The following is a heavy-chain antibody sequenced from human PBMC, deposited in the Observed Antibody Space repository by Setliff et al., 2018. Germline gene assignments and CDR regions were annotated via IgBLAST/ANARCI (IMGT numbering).Heavy chain of an antibody. D-gene: IGHD3-22*01. V-gene: IGHV1-3*01. CDR3: VREGVDSRSSTDYRYYMDV. Sequence: ASVKVSCKASGYTFTDYAMHWVRQAPGQGLEWMGWINPGNGNTNYAQKLQGRVTMTTDASTNTAYMELRSLGSDDTAVYYCVREGVDSRSSTDYRYYMDVWGKGTTVTVSS. J-gene: IGHJ6*03. CDR1: GYTFTDYA. CDR2: INPGNGNT.